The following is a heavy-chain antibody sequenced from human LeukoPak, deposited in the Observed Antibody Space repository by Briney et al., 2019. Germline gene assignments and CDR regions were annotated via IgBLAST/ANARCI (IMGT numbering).Heavy chain of an antibody. CDR3: ARGHSGYLYDAFDI. CDR2: IYSGVST. CDR1: GFTVSSNY. J-gene: IGHJ3*02. Sequence: PGGSLRLSCAASGFTVSSNYMSWVRQAPGKGLEWVSVIYSGVSTYYADSVKGRFTISRDNSKNTLYLQMNSLRAEDTAVYYCARGHSGYLYDAFDIWGQGTMVTVSS. D-gene: IGHD3-22*01. V-gene: IGHV3-66*01.